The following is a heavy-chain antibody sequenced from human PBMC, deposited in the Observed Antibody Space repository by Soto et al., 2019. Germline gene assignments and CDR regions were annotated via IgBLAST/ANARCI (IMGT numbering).Heavy chain of an antibody. J-gene: IGHJ5*02. CDR1: GYTFTSYG. V-gene: IGHV1-18*01. D-gene: IGHD6-19*01. CDR3: ARDLPAVAGTWWFDP. Sequence: APVKVSCKSSGYTFTSYGISWVRQAPGQGLEWMGWISAYNGNTNYAQKLQGRVTMTTDTSTSTAYMELRSLRSDDTAVYYCARDLPAVAGTWWFDPWGQGTLVNVSS. CDR2: ISAYNGNT.